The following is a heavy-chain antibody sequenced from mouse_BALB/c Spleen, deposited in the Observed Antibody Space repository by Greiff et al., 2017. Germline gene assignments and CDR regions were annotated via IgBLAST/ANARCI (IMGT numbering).Heavy chain of an antibody. CDR3: ARESYDYDGAWFAY. V-gene: IGHV7-1*02. CDR2: SRNKANDYTT. J-gene: IGHJ3*01. D-gene: IGHD2-4*01. Sequence: EVKLVESGGGLVQPGGSLRLSCATSGFTFSDFYLEWVRQPPGKRLEWIAASRNKANDYTTEYSASVKGRFIVSRDTSQSILYLQMNALRAEDTAIYYCARESYDYDGAWFAYWGQGTLVTVSA. CDR1: GFTFSDFY.